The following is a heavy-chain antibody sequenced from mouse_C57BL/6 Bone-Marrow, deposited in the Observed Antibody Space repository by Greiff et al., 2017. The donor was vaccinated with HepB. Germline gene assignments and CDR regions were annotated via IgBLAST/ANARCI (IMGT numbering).Heavy chain of an antibody. D-gene: IGHD1-1*01. Sequence: EVKLMESGGGLVQPGGSMKLSCVASGFTFSNYWMNWVRQSPGKGLEWVAQIRLKSDNYATHYAESVKGRFTISRDDSKSSVYLQMNNLRAEDTGIYYCTGATVVAYYAMDYWGQGTSVTVSS. CDR1: GFTFSNYW. CDR3: TGATVVAYYAMDY. CDR2: IRLKSDNYAT. V-gene: IGHV6-3*01. J-gene: IGHJ4*01.